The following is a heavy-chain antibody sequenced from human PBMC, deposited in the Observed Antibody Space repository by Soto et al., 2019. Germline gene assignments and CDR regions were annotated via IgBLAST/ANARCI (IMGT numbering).Heavy chain of an antibody. CDR2: ISWNSGSI. V-gene: IGHV3-9*01. J-gene: IGHJ4*02. CDR1: GFTFDDYA. D-gene: IGHD2-15*01. CDR3: AKDSQMVVAAIVHA. Sequence: GGSLRLSCAASGFTFDDYAMHWVRQAPGKGLEWVSGISWNSGSIGYADSVKGRFTISRDNAKNSLYLQMNSLRAEDTALYYCAKDSQMVVAAIVHAWGQGTLVTVSS.